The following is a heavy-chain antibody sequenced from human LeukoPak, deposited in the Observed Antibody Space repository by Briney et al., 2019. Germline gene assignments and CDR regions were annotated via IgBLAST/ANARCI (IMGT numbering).Heavy chain of an antibody. J-gene: IGHJ6*02. CDR3: ARDWPQYCSSTSCYYYYYGMDV. V-gene: IGHV3-11*01. CDR2: ISSSGSTI. Sequence: GRSLRLSCAASGFTFSDYYMSWIRQAPGEGLEWVSYISSSGSTIYYADSVKGRFTIPRDNAKNSLYLQMNSLRAEDTAVYYCARDWPQYCSSTSCYYYYYGMDVWGQGTTVTVSS. CDR1: GFTFSDYY. D-gene: IGHD2-2*01.